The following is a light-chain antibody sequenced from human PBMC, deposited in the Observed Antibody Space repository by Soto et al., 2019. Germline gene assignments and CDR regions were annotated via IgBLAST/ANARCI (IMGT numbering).Light chain of an antibody. CDR2: ADN. Sequence: QSVLTQPASVSGSPGQSITISCTGTSSDVGISVSVTWYQQNPGKAPNLMIYADNLRPARVSYRFSASKSGNTASLTISGLQAEDEADYYCSSYSTTNALVVVGGGTKLTVL. CDR3: SSYSTTNALVV. V-gene: IGLV2-14*01. J-gene: IGLJ2*01. CDR1: SSDVGISVS.